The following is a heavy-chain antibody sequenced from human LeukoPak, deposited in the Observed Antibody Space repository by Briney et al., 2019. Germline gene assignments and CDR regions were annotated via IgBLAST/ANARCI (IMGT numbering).Heavy chain of an antibody. V-gene: IGHV5-51*01. D-gene: IGHD3-22*01. CDR1: GYSFTSYW. Sequence: GESLKTSCKGSGYSFTSYWIGWVRQMPGKGLEWMGIIYPGDSDTGYSPSFQGQVTISADKSISTAYLQWSSLKASDTAMYYCARQLYDSSGYYPAGYAFDIWGQGTMVTVSS. J-gene: IGHJ3*02. CDR3: ARQLYDSSGYYPAGYAFDI. CDR2: IYPGDSDT.